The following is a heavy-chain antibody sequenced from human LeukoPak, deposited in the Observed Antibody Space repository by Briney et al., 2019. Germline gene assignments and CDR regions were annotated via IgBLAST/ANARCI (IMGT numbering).Heavy chain of an antibody. CDR1: GYTFTSYG. CDR2: ISAYNGNT. D-gene: IGHD3-3*01. Sequence: ASVKVSCKASGYTFTSYGISWVRQAPGQGLEWMGWISAYNGNTNYAQKLQGRVTMTTDTSTSTAYMELRSLRSDDTAVYYCARAGSITIFGVVTYYYYYMDVWGKGTTVTVSS. J-gene: IGHJ6*03. CDR3: ARAGSITIFGVVTYYYYYMDV. V-gene: IGHV1-18*01.